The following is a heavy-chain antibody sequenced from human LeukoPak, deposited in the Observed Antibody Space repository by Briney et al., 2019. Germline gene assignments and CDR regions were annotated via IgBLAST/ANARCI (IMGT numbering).Heavy chain of an antibody. J-gene: IGHJ4*02. CDR2: IYHSGST. CDR3: ARDSPVYYYGSGSYYSDY. D-gene: IGHD3-10*01. CDR1: GYSISSGYY. V-gene: IGHV4-38-2*02. Sequence: AETLSLTCTVSGYSISSGYYWGWIRQPPGEGLEWIGSIYHSGSTYYNPSLKSRVTISVDTSKNQFSLKLSSVTAADTAVYYCARDSPVYYYGSGSYYSDYWGQGTLVTVSS.